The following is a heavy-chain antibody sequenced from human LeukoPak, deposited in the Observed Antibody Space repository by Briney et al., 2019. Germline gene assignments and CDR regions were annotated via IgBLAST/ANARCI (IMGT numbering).Heavy chain of an antibody. V-gene: IGHV3-7*01. Sequence: GRSLRLSCAASGFTFSSYAMHWVRQAPGKGLEWVANIKQDGSEKYYVDSVKGRFTISRDNAKNSLYLQMNSLRAEDTAVYYCARDGGWRLFDYWGQGTLVTVSS. CDR1: GFTFSSYA. J-gene: IGHJ4*02. CDR3: ARDGGWRLFDY. D-gene: IGHD6-19*01. CDR2: IKQDGSEK.